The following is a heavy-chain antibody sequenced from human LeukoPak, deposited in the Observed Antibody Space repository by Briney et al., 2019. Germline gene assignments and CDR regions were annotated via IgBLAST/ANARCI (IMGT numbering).Heavy chain of an antibody. CDR3: ARGRHTLD. V-gene: IGHV3-23*01. CDR1: GFTFSNYA. CDR2: TSGKGGTP. Sequence: PGGSLRLSCAASGFTFSNYAMKWVRQAPGKGLEWVSGTSGKGGTPDYADSVKGRFTVSRDNSKNTLYLHMNSLRVDDTAVYYCARGRHTLDWGQGTLVTVSS. J-gene: IGHJ4*02. D-gene: IGHD2-2*02.